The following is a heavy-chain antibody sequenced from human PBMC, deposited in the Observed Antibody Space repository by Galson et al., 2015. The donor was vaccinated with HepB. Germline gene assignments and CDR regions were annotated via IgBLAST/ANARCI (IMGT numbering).Heavy chain of an antibody. D-gene: IGHD2-15*01. CDR3: ARGYCSGGSCYYGMDV. CDR1: GYTFTSYD. V-gene: IGHV1-8*01. J-gene: IGHJ6*02. CDR2: MNPNSGNT. Sequence: SVKVSCKASGYTFTSYDINWVRQATGQGLEWMGWMNPNSGNTGYAQKFQGRVTMTRNTSISTAYMELSSLRSEDTAVYYCARGYCSGGSCYYGMDVWGQGTTVTVSS.